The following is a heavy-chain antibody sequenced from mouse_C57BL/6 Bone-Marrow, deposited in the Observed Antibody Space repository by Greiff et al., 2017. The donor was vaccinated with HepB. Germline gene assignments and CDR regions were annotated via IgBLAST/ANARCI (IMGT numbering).Heavy chain of an antibody. CDR1: GFTFSDYG. Sequence: DVHLVESGGGLVKPGGSLKLSCAASGFTFSDYGMHWVRQAPEKGLEWVAYISSGSSTIYYADTVKGRFTISRDNAKNTLFLQMTSLRSEDTAMYYCARPNYDPFAYWGQGTLVTVSA. CDR2: ISSGSSTI. CDR3: ARPNYDPFAY. D-gene: IGHD2-4*01. J-gene: IGHJ3*01. V-gene: IGHV5-17*01.